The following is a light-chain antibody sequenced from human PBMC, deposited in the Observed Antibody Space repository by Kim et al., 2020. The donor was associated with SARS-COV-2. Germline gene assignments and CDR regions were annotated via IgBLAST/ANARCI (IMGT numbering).Light chain of an antibody. CDR2: AAS. J-gene: IGKJ5*01. CDR1: QDIRNY. CDR3: QQTYNTVIT. Sequence: PSVGDSVTISCRASQDIRNYLNWFQQKPGRGPTLLIYAASTLQNGVPSRFTGGGSGTYFTLTINSVQPEDSAIYYCQQTYNTVITFGQGTRLEIK. V-gene: IGKV1-39*01.